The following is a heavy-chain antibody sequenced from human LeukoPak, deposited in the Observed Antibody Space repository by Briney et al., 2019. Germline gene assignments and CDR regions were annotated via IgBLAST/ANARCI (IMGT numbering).Heavy chain of an antibody. Sequence: QTGGSLRLSCAASGFTFSSYWMSWVRQAPGKGLEWVANIKRGGNDKHYVDSVKGRFTISKNDTKTLLYPKMNIRRAEDTAVYCWARTYSNYGNHYFDYWGQGILVTVSS. CDR1: GFTFSSYW. CDR2: IKRGGNDK. D-gene: IGHD4-11*01. V-gene: IGHV3-7*03. J-gene: IGHJ4*02. CDR3: ARTYSNYGNHYFDY.